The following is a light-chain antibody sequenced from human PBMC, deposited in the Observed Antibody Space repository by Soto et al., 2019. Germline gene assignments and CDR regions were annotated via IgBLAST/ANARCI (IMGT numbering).Light chain of an antibody. Sequence: QSVLTQPPSVSGAPGQRVSISCTGSSTNIGAGYGVHWYQQRPGTAPKLLIYDDNKRPSGIPDRFSGSKSGTSATLGITGFQTGDEADYYCGSWDSSLSAYVFGTGTKVTVL. V-gene: IGLV1-51*01. J-gene: IGLJ1*01. CDR2: DDN. CDR1: STNIGAGY. CDR3: GSWDSSLSAYV.